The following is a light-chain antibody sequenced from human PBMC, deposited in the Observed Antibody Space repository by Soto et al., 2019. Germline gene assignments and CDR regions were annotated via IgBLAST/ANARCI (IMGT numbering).Light chain of an antibody. J-gene: IGKJ2*01. V-gene: IGKV1-5*03. Sequence: DIQMTQSPSTLSASVGDRVTITCRASQSIRSGLAWYQKKPGKAPKLLIYKASSLESGVPSRFSGSGSGTEYTLTISSLQPDDFATYYCQQYNSLHTFGQGTKLEIK. CDR2: KAS. CDR1: QSIRSG. CDR3: QQYNSLHT.